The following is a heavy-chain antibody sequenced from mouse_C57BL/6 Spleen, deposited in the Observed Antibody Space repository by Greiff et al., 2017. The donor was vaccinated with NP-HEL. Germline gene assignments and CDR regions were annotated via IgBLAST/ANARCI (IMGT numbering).Heavy chain of an antibody. J-gene: IGHJ4*01. CDR1: GYSITSGYY. D-gene: IGHD2-4*01. CDR2: ISYDGSN. CDR3: ASYDYEYAMDY. V-gene: IGHV3-6*01. Sequence: EVHLVESGPGLVKPSQSLSLTCSVTGYSITSGYYWNWIRQFPGNKLEWMGYISYDGSNNYNPSLKNRISITRDTSKNQFFLKLNSVTTEDTATYYCASYDYEYAMDYWGQGTSVTVSS.